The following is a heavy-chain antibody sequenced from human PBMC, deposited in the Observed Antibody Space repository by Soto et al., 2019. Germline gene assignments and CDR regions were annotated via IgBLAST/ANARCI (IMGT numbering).Heavy chain of an antibody. CDR3: ARDTIGNNYYYYGMDV. CDR2: INSDGSST. CDR1: GFTFSSYW. D-gene: IGHD1-1*01. Sequence: PGGSLRLSCAASGFTFSSYWMHWVRQAPGKGLEWVSRINSDGSSTSYADSVKGRFTISRDNSKNTLYLQMNSLRAEDTAVYYCARDTIGNNYYYYGMDVWGQGTTVTVSS. V-gene: IGHV3-74*01. J-gene: IGHJ6*02.